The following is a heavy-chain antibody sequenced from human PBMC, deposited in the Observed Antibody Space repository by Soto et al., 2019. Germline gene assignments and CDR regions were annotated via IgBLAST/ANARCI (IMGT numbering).Heavy chain of an antibody. CDR1: GGSFSGYY. CDR3: ARHDFWSGYYKVSWFDP. V-gene: IGHV4-34*01. CDR2: INHSGST. J-gene: IGHJ5*02. D-gene: IGHD3-3*01. Sequence: SETLSLTCAVYGGSFSGYYWSWIRPPPGKGLEWIGEINHSGSTNYNPSLKSRVTISVDTSKNQFSLKLSSVTAADTAVYYCARHDFWSGYYKVSWFDPWGQGTLVTVSS.